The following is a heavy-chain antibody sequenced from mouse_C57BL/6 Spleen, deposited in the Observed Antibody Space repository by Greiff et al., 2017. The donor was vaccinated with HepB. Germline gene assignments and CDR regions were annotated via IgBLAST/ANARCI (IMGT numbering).Heavy chain of an antibody. CDR1: GYTFTSYW. Sequence: QVQLQQPGAELVKPGASVKLSCKASGYTFTSYWMQWVKQRPGQGLEWIGEIDPSDSYTNYNQKFKGKATLTVDTSSSTAYMQLSSLTSEDSAVYYCARDGPAWFAYWCQGTLVTVSA. CDR3: ARDGPAWFAY. CDR2: IDPSDSYT. D-gene: IGHD2-3*01. V-gene: IGHV1-50*01. J-gene: IGHJ3*01.